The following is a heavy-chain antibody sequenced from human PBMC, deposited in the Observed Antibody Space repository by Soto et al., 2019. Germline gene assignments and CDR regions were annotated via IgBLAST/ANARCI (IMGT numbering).Heavy chain of an antibody. J-gene: IGHJ6*04. CDR3: AREAGAEGTTVTFVDV. D-gene: IGHD4-17*01. CDR1: GGSISSGGYY. V-gene: IGHV4-31*03. CDR2: IYYSGST. Sequence: QVQLQESGPGLVKPSQTLSLTCTVSGGSISSGGYYWSWIRQHPGKGLEWIGYIYYSGSTYYNPSLKSRVTISVDTSKSRFSLKLSSVTAGDTAVYYCAREAGAEGTTVTFVDVWGKGTTVTVSS.